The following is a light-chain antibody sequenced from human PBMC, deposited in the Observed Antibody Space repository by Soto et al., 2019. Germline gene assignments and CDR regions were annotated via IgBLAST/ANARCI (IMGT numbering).Light chain of an antibody. J-gene: IGKJ3*01. CDR3: QQSYSTPFT. CDR2: VAS. Sequence: DIQLTQSPSFLSASVGDRVTIRCRASQGISTYLAWYQQKPGNAPKLLIHVASILQRGVPSRFSGSGSGTEFTLTISSLQPEDFATYYCQQSYSTPFTFGPGTKVDIK. V-gene: IGKV1-9*01. CDR1: QGISTY.